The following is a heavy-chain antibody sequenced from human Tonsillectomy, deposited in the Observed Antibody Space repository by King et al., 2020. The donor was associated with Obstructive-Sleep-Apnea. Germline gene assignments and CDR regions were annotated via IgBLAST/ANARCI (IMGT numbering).Heavy chain of an antibody. CDR1: GFDFYDYP. J-gene: IGHJ6*02. Sequence: EVQLVESGGGLVQPGRSLRLSCTSSGFDFYDYPLSWFRQAPGKGLEWVGFIRNKAFGGTTEYAASVKGRFTISRDDSKSIAYLQMNSLKTEDTAVYYCTRLFNFYDSTGYSYIDYYYYAIDVWGQGTTVTVSS. CDR3: TRLFNFYDSTGYSYIDYYYYAIDV. D-gene: IGHD3-22*01. CDR2: IRNKAFGGTT. V-gene: IGHV3-49*03.